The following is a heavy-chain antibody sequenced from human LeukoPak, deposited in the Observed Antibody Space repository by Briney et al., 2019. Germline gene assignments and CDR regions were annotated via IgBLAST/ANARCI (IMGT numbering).Heavy chain of an antibody. D-gene: IGHD1-26*01. CDR1: GFTFSDYY. V-gene: IGHV3-11*01. CDR2: ISSSGSTI. J-gene: IGHJ4*02. CDR3: ARDAAQWERGVGYFDY. Sequence: GGSLRLPCAASGFTFSDYYMSWIRQAPGKGLEWVSYISSSGSTIYYADSVKGRFTISRDNTKNSLYLQMNSLRAEDTAVYYCARDAAQWERGVGYFDYWGQGTLVTVSS.